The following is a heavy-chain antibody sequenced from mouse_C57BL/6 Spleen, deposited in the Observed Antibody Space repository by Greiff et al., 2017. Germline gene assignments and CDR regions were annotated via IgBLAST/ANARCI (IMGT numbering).Heavy chain of an antibody. J-gene: IGHJ2*01. D-gene: IGHD3-2*02. CDR2: IDPSDSYT. V-gene: IGHV1-59*01. CDR3: AREGAAQAQIDY. Sequence: QVQLQQPGAELVRPGTSVKLSCKASGYTFTSYWMHWVKQRPGQGLEWIGVIDPSDSYTKYNQKIKGKATLTVDPSSSTAYLQLSSLTSEDAAVYYCAREGAAQAQIDYWGQGTTRTVSS. CDR1: GYTFTSYW.